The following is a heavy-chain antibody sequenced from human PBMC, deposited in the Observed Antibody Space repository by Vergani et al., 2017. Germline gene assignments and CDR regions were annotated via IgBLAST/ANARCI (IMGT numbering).Heavy chain of an antibody. CDR3: TRGLPRTLTTETYYFDD. J-gene: IGHJ4*02. CDR2: ISPNSGNT. Sequence: QVQLVQSGAEVKKPGASVKLSCKASGYSFTTYDINWVRQALGHGLEWVGWISPNSGNTGYARRFEGRVTITRDTAISTAYMELSGLYSDDTAVYYCTRGLPRTLTTETYYFDDWGQGTLVSVSP. D-gene: IGHD1-14*01. CDR1: GYSFTTYD. V-gene: IGHV1-8*03.